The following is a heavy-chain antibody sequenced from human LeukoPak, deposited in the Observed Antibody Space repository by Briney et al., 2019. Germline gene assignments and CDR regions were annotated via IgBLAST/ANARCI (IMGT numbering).Heavy chain of an antibody. D-gene: IGHD1-14*01. CDR1: GGSFSGYY. V-gene: IGHV4-34*01. Sequence: SETLSLTCAVYGGSFSGYYWSWIRQPPGKGLEWIGEINHSGSTNYNPSLKSRVTISVDTSKNQFSLKLSSVTAADTAVYYCARHDLLSGWNVWGQGTTVTVSS. CDR2: INHSGST. J-gene: IGHJ6*02. CDR3: ARHDLLSGWNV.